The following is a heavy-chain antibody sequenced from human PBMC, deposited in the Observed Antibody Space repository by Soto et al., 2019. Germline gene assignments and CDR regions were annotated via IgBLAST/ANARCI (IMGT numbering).Heavy chain of an antibody. CDR3: AKDRQFRSYYESAGHYNN. Sequence: EVQLLESGGGLVQPGGSLRLSCVASGFTFRNYAMRWVRQAPGKGLEWVSGISGSGGITYYAASVRGRFTISRDNSKNALYMQLNSLRGEDTAIYYCAKDRQFRSYYESAGHYNNWGQGTLVTVSS. V-gene: IGHV3-23*01. D-gene: IGHD3-10*01. J-gene: IGHJ4*02. CDR1: GFTFRNYA. CDR2: ISGSGGIT.